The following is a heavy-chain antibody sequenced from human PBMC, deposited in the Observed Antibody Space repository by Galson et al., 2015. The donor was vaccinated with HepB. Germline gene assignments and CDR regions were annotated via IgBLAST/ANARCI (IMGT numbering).Heavy chain of an antibody. CDR3: ARGGASSRYFDS. Sequence: TLSLTCTVSGGSINNYWSWIRQPPGKGLEWVGWIYYSGTTNYSPSLKSRVTISVDTFNNQFSLKLSSVTAADTAVYYCARGGASSRYFDSWGQGTLVTVSS. CDR2: IYYSGTT. CDR1: GGSINNY. J-gene: IGHJ4*02. D-gene: IGHD2-2*01. V-gene: IGHV4-59*01.